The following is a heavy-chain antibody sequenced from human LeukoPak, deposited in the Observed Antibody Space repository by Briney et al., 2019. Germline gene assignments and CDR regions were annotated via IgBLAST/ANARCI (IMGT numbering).Heavy chain of an antibody. J-gene: IGHJ4*02. CDR1: GFTFGDYA. Sequence: PGGSLRLSCSGSGFTFGDYAVNWVRQAPGKGLEWVGFIRSKDYGGTPEYAASVRDRFTISRDDSKSIAYLQMNSLKTEDTGVYHCARGASAGTVPDHWGQGTPVTVSS. CDR3: ARGASAGTVPDH. CDR2: IRSKDYGGTP. D-gene: IGHD6-13*01. V-gene: IGHV3-49*04.